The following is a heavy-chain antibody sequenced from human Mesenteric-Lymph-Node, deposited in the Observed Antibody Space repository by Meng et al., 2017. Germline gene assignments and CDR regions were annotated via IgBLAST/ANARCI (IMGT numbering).Heavy chain of an antibody. CDR3: MSEIRKAPTGTDY. Sequence: QVQLVESGGGVVQPGRSLRLSCAASGFTFSSCAMHWVRQAPGKGLEWVAVISYDGSDKYYADSVMGRFTISRDNSKSTLFLQMNSLRAEDTAMYYCMSEIRKAPTGTDYWGQGTLVTVSS. V-gene: IGHV3-30*03. CDR2: ISYDGSDK. D-gene: IGHD6-13*01. CDR1: GFTFSSCA. J-gene: IGHJ4*02.